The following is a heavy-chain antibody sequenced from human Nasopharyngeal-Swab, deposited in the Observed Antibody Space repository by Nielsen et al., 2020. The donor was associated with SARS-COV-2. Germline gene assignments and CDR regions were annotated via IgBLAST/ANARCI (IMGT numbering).Heavy chain of an antibody. J-gene: IGHJ4*02. Sequence: GESLKISCAASGFNFSNYGIHWARQAPGKGLEWVSVIAYDGSNRYYADSVKGRFTISRDNSKNTVYLQMDSLRIEDTATYFCAKDYSGWYLDYFFDYWGQGTLVSVSS. V-gene: IGHV3-30*18. CDR3: AKDYSGWYLDYFFDY. CDR2: IAYDGSNR. CDR1: GFNFSNYG. D-gene: IGHD6-19*01.